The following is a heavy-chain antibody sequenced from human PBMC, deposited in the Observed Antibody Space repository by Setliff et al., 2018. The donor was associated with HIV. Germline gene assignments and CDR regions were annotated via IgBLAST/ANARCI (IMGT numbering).Heavy chain of an antibody. D-gene: IGHD2-15*01. CDR2: VDWGDNR. CDR1: GGSFSGYY. V-gene: IGHV2-70*16. CDR3: ARDIVVVRDYYYMDV. Sequence: TLSLTCAVYGGSFSGYYWSWIRQPPGKALEWLARVDWGDNRFYNSSLRTRLTISKDTSKNQVVLTMTNMDPVDTATYYCARDIVVVRDYYYMDVWGKGTTVTVSS. J-gene: IGHJ6*03.